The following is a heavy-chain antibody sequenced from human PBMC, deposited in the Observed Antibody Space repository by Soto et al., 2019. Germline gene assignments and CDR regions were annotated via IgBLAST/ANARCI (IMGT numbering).Heavy chain of an antibody. D-gene: IGHD3-10*01. Sequence: QVQLQESGPGLVKPSQTLSLTCTVSGGSISSGDYYWSWIRQPPGKGLEWIGYIYYSGSTYYNPSLKSRVTISVDTSKNQFSLKLSSVTAADTAVYYCARFLGSYYYGSGIRYYYGMDVWGQGTTVTVSS. V-gene: IGHV4-30-4*01. CDR2: IYYSGST. CDR3: ARFLGSYYYGSGIRYYYGMDV. CDR1: GGSISSGDYY. J-gene: IGHJ6*02.